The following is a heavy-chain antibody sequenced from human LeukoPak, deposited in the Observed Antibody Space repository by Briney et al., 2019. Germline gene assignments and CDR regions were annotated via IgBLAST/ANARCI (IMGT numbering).Heavy chain of an antibody. CDR1: GFSFSIYW. V-gene: IGHV3-74*01. CDR3: ARGYCSGGSCYLFEY. Sequence: GGSLRLSCAASGFSFSIYWMHWVRQAPGKGLVWVSRINSDGSSTNYADSVKGRFTISRDNAKNTLYLRLNSLRAEDTAVYYCARGYCSGGSCYLFEYWGQGTLVTVSS. CDR2: INSDGSST. D-gene: IGHD2-15*01. J-gene: IGHJ4*02.